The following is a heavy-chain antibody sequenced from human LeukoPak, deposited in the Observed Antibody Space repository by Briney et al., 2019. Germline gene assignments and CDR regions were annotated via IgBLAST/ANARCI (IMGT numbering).Heavy chain of an antibody. V-gene: IGHV4-4*02. CDR1: GGSISSNNW. J-gene: IGHJ4*02. D-gene: IGHD5-18*01. CDR2: IYHDGST. Sequence: SETLSLTCAVSGGSISSNNWWIWVRQSPEKGLEWIGEIYHDGSTNYNPSLKSRVTISMDKSKNQLSLKLNFVTAADTAVYYCARDRGGYAYSHDYWGQGTLVTVSS. CDR3: ARDRGGYAYSHDY.